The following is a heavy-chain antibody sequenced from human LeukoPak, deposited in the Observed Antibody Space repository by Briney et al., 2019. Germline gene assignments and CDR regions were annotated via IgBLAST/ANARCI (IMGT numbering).Heavy chain of an antibody. CDR1: GGTFSSYA. CDR2: IIPIFGTA. J-gene: IGHJ5*02. Sequence: AVKVSCKASGGTFSSYASSWVRQAHGEGVEWMGGIIPIFGTANYEQKLQGRVTITTEKSKSTAYMDLSSLRSEDTAVYYCARAYYYDSSGYYGSWGQGTLVTVSS. D-gene: IGHD3-22*01. V-gene: IGHV1-69*05. CDR3: ARAYYYDSSGYYGS.